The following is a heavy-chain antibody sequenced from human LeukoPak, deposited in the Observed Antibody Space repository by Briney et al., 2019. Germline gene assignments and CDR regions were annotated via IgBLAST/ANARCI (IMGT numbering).Heavy chain of an antibody. Sequence: SGGSLRLSCAASGFTFSSYGMHWVRQAPGKGLEWVAVISYDGSNKYYADSVKGRFTISRDNSKNTLYLQMNSLRAEDTAVYYCARDGRSGSFRSPHYYYYMDVWGKGTTVTVSS. CDR1: GFTFSSYG. J-gene: IGHJ6*03. V-gene: IGHV3-30*03. D-gene: IGHD1-26*01. CDR2: ISYDGSNK. CDR3: ARDGRSGSFRSPHYYYYMDV.